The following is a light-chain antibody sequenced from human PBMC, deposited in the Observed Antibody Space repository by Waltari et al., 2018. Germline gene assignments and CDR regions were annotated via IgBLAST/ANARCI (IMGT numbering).Light chain of an antibody. CDR2: DDN. CDR3: CSYAGSSTLV. CDR1: GSNIGSKY. Sequence: QSVLTQPPSVSAAPGQKVTISCSGSGSNIGSKYVSWYQQFPGKVPKLLIYDDNKRPSGIPDRFSGSKSGNTASLTISGLQAEDEADYYCCSYAGSSTLVFGGGTKLTVL. V-gene: IGLV1-51*01. J-gene: IGLJ2*01.